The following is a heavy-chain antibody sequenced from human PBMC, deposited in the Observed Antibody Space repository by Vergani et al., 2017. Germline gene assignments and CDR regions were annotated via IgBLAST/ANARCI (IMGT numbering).Heavy chain of an antibody. J-gene: IGHJ4*02. CDR1: GFTFSSYA. Sequence: VQVVESGGGVVQPGRSLRLSCAASGFTFSSYAMHWVRQAPGKGLEWVAVISYDGSNKYYADSVKGRFTISRDNSKNTLYLQMNSLRAEDTAVYYCAKDREMATITGYWGQGTLVTVSS. CDR3: AKDREMATITGY. D-gene: IGHD5-24*01. V-gene: IGHV3-30-3*01. CDR2: ISYDGSNK.